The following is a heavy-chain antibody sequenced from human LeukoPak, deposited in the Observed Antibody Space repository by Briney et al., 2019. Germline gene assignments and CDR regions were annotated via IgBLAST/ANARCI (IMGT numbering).Heavy chain of an antibody. Sequence: SETPSLTCTISGVPVTADYWSSIRQPPGKGLEWIGYFYHSVSTNYTPSLQSRVSMSLDRSKSQLSLNLTSVTAADTAVYFCARNRGGYYDFWCGYYPNWFDPWGQGILVTVS. V-gene: IGHV4-59*02. D-gene: IGHD3-3*01. CDR2: FYHSVST. CDR1: GVPVTADY. J-gene: IGHJ5*02. CDR3: ARNRGGYYDFWCGYYPNWFDP.